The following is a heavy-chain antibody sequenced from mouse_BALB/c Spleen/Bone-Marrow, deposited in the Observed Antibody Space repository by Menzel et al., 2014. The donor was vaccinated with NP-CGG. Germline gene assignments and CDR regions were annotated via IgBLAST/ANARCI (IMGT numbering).Heavy chain of an antibody. J-gene: IGHJ4*01. CDR3: ARDRFDAMDY. D-gene: IGHD2-14*01. Sequence: EVQLQQSGPELVKPGASMKISCKASGYSFTGYTMHWVKQSPGKNLEWIGLINPYNGGTNYNQKFKGKATLTVDKSSSAAYMELRSLTSEDFAVYCGARDRFDAMDYWGQGTSVTVSS. CDR2: INPYNGGT. V-gene: IGHV1-18*01. CDR1: GYSFTGYT.